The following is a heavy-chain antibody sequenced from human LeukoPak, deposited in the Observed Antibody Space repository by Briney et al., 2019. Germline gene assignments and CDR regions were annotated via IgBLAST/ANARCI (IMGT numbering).Heavy chain of an antibody. CDR1: GGSISSYY. Sequence: PSETLSLTCTVSGGSISSYYWSWIRQPPGKGLQWIGYIYYSGSTNYNPSLKSRVTISVDTSKNQFSLKLSSVTAADTAVYYCARLNDYYDSSGMFDPWGQGTLVTVSS. J-gene: IGHJ5*02. D-gene: IGHD3-22*01. V-gene: IGHV4-59*13. CDR2: IYYSGST. CDR3: ARLNDYYDSSGMFDP.